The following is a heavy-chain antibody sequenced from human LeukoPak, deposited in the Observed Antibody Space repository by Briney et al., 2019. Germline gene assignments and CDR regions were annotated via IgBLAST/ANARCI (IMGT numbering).Heavy chain of an antibody. V-gene: IGHV1-69*13. CDR1: GGTFSSYA. J-gene: IGHJ5*02. CDR2: IIPIFGTA. D-gene: IGHD3-10*01. Sequence: SVKVSCKASGGTFSSYAISWVRQAPGQGLEWMGGIIPIFGTANYAQKFQGRVTITADESTSTAYMELSSLRYEDTAVYYCARDYYGSKSSSFDPWGQGTLVTVSS. CDR3: ARDYYGSKSSSFDP.